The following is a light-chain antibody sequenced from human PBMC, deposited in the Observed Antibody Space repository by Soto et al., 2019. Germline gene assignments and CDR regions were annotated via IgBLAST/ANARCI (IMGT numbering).Light chain of an antibody. V-gene: IGLV2-8*01. CDR3: SSYSASSND. CDR1: SSDVGGYNY. J-gene: IGLJ1*01. CDR2: EVN. Sequence: QSSLTQPPSASGSPGQSVAISCTGTSSDVGGYNYVSWYQQHPGKAPKLMIYEVNKRPSGVPDRFSGSKSGNTASLTVSGLQAEDEADYYCSSYSASSNDFGNGPKVTV.